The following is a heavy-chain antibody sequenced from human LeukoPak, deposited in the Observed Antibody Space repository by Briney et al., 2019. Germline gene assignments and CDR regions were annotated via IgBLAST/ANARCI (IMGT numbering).Heavy chain of an antibody. CDR2: ISAYNGNT. J-gene: IGHJ5*02. Sequence: GASVKVSCKASGYTFTSYGISWVRQAPGQGLEWMGWISAYNGNTNYAQKLQGRVTMTTDTTTSTAYMELRSLRSDDTAVYYCARIVGYCSSTSCYRVWFDPWGQGTLVTVSS. V-gene: IGHV1-18*01. D-gene: IGHD2-2*02. CDR1: GYTFTSYG. CDR3: ARIVGYCSSTSCYRVWFDP.